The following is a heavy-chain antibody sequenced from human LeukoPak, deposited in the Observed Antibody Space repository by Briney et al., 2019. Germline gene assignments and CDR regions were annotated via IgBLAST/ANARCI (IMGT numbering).Heavy chain of an antibody. J-gene: IGHJ4*02. V-gene: IGHV3-30-3*01. Sequence: GGSLRLSCAASGFTFSSYAMHWVRQAPGKGLERVAAISYDGSNKYYADSVKGRFTISRDNSKNTLYLQMNSLRAEDTAVYYCAREAAAGPFDYWGQGTLVTVSS. D-gene: IGHD6-13*01. CDR3: AREAAAGPFDY. CDR2: ISYDGSNK. CDR1: GFTFSSYA.